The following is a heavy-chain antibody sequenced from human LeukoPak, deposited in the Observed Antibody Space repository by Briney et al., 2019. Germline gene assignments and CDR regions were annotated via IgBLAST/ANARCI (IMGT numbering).Heavy chain of an antibody. Sequence: ASVKVSCKASGYTFTSYDINWVRQATGQGLEWMGWMNPNSGNTGYAQKFQGRVIMTRNTSISTAYMELSSLRSEDTAVYYCARNSGSYEELDYWGQGTLVTVSS. CDR1: GYTFTSYD. CDR3: ARNSGSYEELDY. D-gene: IGHD1-26*01. J-gene: IGHJ4*02. V-gene: IGHV1-8*01. CDR2: MNPNSGNT.